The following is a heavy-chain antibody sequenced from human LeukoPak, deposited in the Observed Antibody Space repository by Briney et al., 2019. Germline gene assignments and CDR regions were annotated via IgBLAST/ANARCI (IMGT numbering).Heavy chain of an antibody. CDR2: ISSNGGST. D-gene: IGHD6-13*01. CDR3: ARQATRIAAAGTSIDY. J-gene: IGHJ4*02. V-gene: IGHV3-64*01. CDR1: GFTFSSYA. Sequence: GGSLRLSCAASGFTFSSYAMHWVRQAPGKGLEYVSAISSNGGSTYYANSVKGRFTISRDNSKNTLYLQMGSLRAEDMAVYYCARQATRIAAAGTSIDYWGQGTLVTDSS.